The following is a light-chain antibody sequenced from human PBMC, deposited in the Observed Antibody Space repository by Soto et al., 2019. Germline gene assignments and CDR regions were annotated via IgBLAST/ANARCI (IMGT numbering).Light chain of an antibody. V-gene: IGKV3-20*01. CDR1: RSVSSSY. J-gene: IGKJ1*01. CDR3: QQYVSSVWT. Sequence: EIVLTQSPATLSLSPGERATLSCRASRSVSSSYLAWYQQKPGQAPRLLIYGASSRATGIPDRFSGSGSGTDFTLTISRLEPEDFAVYYCQQYVSSVWTFGQGTKVDIK. CDR2: GAS.